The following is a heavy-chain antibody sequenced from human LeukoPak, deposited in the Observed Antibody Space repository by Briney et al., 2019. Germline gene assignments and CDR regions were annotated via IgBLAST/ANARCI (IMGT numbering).Heavy chain of an antibody. CDR1: GGSISSSSHY. D-gene: IGHD4-17*01. Sequence: PSETLSLTCTVSGGSISSSSHYWGWIRQPPGKGLEWIGSIYYSGSTYYNPSLKSRVTISVDTSKNQFSLKLSSVTAADTAVYYCARHDYGDSDYYYYYGMDVWGQGTTVTVSS. CDR3: ARHDYGDSDYYYYYGMDV. CDR2: IYYSGST. J-gene: IGHJ6*02. V-gene: IGHV4-39*01.